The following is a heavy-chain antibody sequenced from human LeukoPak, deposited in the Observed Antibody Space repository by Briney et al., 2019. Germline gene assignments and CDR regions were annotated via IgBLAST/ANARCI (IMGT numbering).Heavy chain of an antibody. V-gene: IGHV3-7*01. CDR3: ARSLEDGSYFDY. Sequence: GGSLRLSCAASGFTFSSYWMSWVRQAPGKGLEWVANIKQDGSEKYYVDSVKGRFTISRENAKNSLYLQMNSLRAGDTAVYYCARSLEDGSYFDYWGQGTLVTVSS. J-gene: IGHJ4*02. D-gene: IGHD6-25*01. CDR2: IKQDGSEK. CDR1: GFTFSSYW.